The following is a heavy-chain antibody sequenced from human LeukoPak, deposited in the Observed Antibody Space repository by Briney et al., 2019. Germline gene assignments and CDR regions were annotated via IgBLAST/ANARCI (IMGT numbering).Heavy chain of an antibody. V-gene: IGHV1-69*05. Sequence: SVEVSCKASGGTFSSYAIIWVRQAPGQGLEWMGGIIPIFGTANYAQKFQGRVTITTDESTSTAYMELSSLRSEDTAVYYCARVEMATINWFDPWGQGTLVTVSS. CDR3: ARVEMATINWFDP. J-gene: IGHJ5*02. CDR2: IIPIFGTA. D-gene: IGHD5-24*01. CDR1: GGTFSSYA.